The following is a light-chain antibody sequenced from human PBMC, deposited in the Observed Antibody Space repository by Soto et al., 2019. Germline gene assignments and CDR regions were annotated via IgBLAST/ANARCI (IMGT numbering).Light chain of an antibody. CDR3: GTWDSSLSAEV. CDR1: SSNIGNNY. J-gene: IGLJ2*01. V-gene: IGLV1-51*01. Sequence: QSVLPQAPSVSAAPGQKVTISCSGSSSNIGNNYVSWYQHLPGTAPKLLIYDNNKRPSGIPDRFSGSKSGTSATLGITGLQAGDEADYYCGTWDSSLSAEVFGGGTKLTVL. CDR2: DNN.